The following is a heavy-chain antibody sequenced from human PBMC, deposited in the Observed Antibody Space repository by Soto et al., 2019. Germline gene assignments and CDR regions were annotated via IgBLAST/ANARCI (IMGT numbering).Heavy chain of an antibody. CDR3: ASTQRMFCSSPFGPAPLHY. V-gene: IGHV4-31*03. CDR2: ISYSGST. CDR1: GGSISSGGYY. Sequence: QVQLQESGPGLVKPSQTLSLTCSVSGGSISSGGYYWTWIRQYPGKGLEGMGFISYSGSTYYNPSLKSRVNISVDTSKNQFSLKLSSVTAADTAVYYCASTQRMFCSSPFGPAPLHYWGQGSLVTVSS. J-gene: IGHJ4*02. D-gene: IGHD2-2*01.